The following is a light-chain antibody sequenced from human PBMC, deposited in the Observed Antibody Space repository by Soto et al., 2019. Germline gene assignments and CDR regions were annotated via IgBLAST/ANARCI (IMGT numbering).Light chain of an antibody. CDR3: GSWDSSLSAYV. Sequence: VLTQPPSVSAAPGQKVTISCSGSSSNVGGNSVSWYQQLPGTAPKLLIYDDNKRPSGIPDRFSGSKSGTSATLGITGFQTGDEADYYCGSWDSSLSAYVFGTGTKVTVL. CDR2: DDN. V-gene: IGLV1-51*01. CDR1: SSNVGGNS. J-gene: IGLJ1*01.